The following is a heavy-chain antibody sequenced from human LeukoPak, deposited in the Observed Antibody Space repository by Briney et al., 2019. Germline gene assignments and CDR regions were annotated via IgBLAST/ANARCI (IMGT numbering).Heavy chain of an antibody. J-gene: IGHJ4*02. Sequence: GASVTVSCKASGYTFTSYYIHWVRQAPGQGLEWMGIINPIGGSTTYAQKFQGRVTLTRDTSTSTVYMDLSSLRSEDTAVYYCAREWELLYDYWGQGTLVTVSS. CDR1: GYTFTSYY. V-gene: IGHV1-46*01. CDR2: INPIGGST. CDR3: AREWELLYDY. D-gene: IGHD1-26*01.